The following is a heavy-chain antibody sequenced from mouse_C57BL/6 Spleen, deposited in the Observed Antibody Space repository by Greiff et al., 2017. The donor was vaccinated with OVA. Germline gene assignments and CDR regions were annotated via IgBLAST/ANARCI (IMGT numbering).Heavy chain of an antibody. J-gene: IGHJ3*01. CDR3: ASRWDY. Sequence: EVQLQQSGPELVKPGASVKISCKASGYTFTDYYMNWVKQSHGKSLEWIGDINPNNGGTSYNQKFKGKATLTVDKSSSTAYMELRSLTSEDSAVYYCASRWDYWGQGTLVTVSA. CDR1: GYTFTDYY. CDR2: INPNNGGT. V-gene: IGHV1-26*01. D-gene: IGHD1-1*02.